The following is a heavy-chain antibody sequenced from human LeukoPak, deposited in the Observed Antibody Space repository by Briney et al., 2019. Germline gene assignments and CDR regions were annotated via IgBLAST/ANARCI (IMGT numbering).Heavy chain of an antibody. V-gene: IGHV4-59*01. J-gene: IGHJ4*02. CDR1: GDSISSSY. CDR2: VHYTGKT. D-gene: IGHD3-22*01. Sequence: SETLSLTCTVSGDSISSSYWSWIRQPPGKRLEWVGYVHYTGKTNYNPSLNNRATISVDMSKNQFSLTLTSVTVADTAMYYCARGYYDRSGSSNPFDSWGQGTLVTVSA. CDR3: ARGYYDRSGSSNPFDS.